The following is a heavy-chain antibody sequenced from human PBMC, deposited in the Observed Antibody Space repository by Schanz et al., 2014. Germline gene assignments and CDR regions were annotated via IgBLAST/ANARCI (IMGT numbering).Heavy chain of an antibody. CDR2: VCYDGSKK. CDR1: GFMFRRYW. J-gene: IGHJ2*01. Sequence: QVQLVESGGGVVQPGKSLRLSCAASGFMFRRYWMSWVRQAPGKGLEWVAVVCYDGSKKYYADSVKGRFTTSRDNSKNTMYLQMNSLSADDTAVYYCAKGQGAVINNWYFDLWGRGTLVTVSS. CDR3: AKGQGAVINNWYFDL. V-gene: IGHV3-33*06. D-gene: IGHD2-21*01.